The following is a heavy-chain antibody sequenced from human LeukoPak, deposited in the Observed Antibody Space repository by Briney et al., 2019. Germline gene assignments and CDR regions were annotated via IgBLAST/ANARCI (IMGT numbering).Heavy chain of an antibody. V-gene: IGHV4-59*01. CDR1: GGSISSYY. CDR3: ASTDYYDSSGTFDY. J-gene: IGHJ4*02. Sequence: SETLSLTCTVSGGSISSYYWSWIRQPPGKGLEWIGYIYYSGSTNYNPSLKSRVTISVDTSKNQFSLKLSSVTAADTAVYYCASTDYYDSSGTFDYWGRGTLVTVSS. D-gene: IGHD3-22*01. CDR2: IYYSGST.